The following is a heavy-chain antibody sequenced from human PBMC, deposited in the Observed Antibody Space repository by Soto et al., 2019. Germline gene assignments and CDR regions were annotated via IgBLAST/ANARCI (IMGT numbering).Heavy chain of an antibody. Sequence: GESLKISCKGSGYSFTSYWIGWVRQMPGRGLEWMAIIYPGDSETRYSPSLQGQVTISADKSISTAYLQWNSLKASDSAMYYCARSPNFCSGGSCYALRFDYWGQGTLVTVSS. D-gene: IGHD2-15*01. V-gene: IGHV5-51*01. CDR1: GYSFTSYW. CDR3: ARSPNFCSGGSCYALRFDY. J-gene: IGHJ4*02. CDR2: IYPGDSET.